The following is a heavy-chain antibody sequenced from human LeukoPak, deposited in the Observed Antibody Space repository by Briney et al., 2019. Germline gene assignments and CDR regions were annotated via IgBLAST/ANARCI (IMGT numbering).Heavy chain of an antibody. CDR3: ARDPLGYCSSTSCSFDY. D-gene: IGHD2-2*01. CDR2: ISSSSTYI. Sequence: GGSLRLSCAASGFTFSSYSMNWVRQAPGKGLEWVSSISSSSTYIYYADSVKGRFTISRDNAKNSLYLQMNSLRAEDTAAYYCARDPLGYCSSTSCSFDYWGQGTLVTVSS. J-gene: IGHJ4*02. CDR1: GFTFSSYS. V-gene: IGHV3-21*01.